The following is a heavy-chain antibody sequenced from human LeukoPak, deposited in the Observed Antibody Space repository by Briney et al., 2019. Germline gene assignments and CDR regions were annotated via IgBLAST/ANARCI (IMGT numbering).Heavy chain of an antibody. V-gene: IGHV4-4*07. J-gene: IGHJ4*02. D-gene: IGHD3-3*01. CDR1: GGSISSYY. CDR2: IYTSGST. Sequence: KASETLSLTCTVSGGSISSYYWSWIRQPAGKGLEWIGRIYTSGSTNYNPSLKSRVTMSVDTSKNQFSLKLSSVTAADTAVYYCARAGDFWSGHAALDYWGQGTLVTVSS. CDR3: ARAGDFWSGHAALDY.